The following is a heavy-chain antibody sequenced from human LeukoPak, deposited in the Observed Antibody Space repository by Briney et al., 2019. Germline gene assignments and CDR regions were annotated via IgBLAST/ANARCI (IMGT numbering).Heavy chain of an antibody. D-gene: IGHD5-12*01. CDR3: ARDRDIVATIFYY. Sequence: GGSLRLSCAASGFTFSSYGMHWVRQAPGKGLEWVAVIWYDGSNKYYADSVKGRFTISRDNAKNSLYLQMNSLRAEDTAVYYCARDRDIVATIFYYWGQGTLVTVSS. CDR1: GFTFSSYG. J-gene: IGHJ4*02. V-gene: IGHV3-33*01. CDR2: IWYDGSNK.